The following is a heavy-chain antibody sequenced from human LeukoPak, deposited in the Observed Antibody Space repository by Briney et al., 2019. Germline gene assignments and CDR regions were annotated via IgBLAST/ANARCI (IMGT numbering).Heavy chain of an antibody. J-gene: IGHJ4*02. CDR2: ISGNAGII. CDR1: GFTFSSYT. D-gene: IGHD3-22*01. Sequence: GGSLRLSCAASGFTFSSYTMSWVRQAPGKGLEWVSAISGNAGIIYNADSVKGRFTISRDNSKNTLYLQMNSLRAEDTAVYYCAKDYYVPNYWGQGALVTVSS. CDR3: AKDYYVPNY. V-gene: IGHV3-23*01.